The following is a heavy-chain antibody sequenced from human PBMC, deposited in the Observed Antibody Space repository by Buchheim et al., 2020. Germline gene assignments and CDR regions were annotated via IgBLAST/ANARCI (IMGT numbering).Heavy chain of an antibody. CDR3: ARAYYDFSGYYYGMDV. CDR2: IHYGGST. D-gene: IGHD3-3*01. J-gene: IGHJ6*02. CDR1: GGSISGHY. V-gene: IGHV4-59*11. Sequence: QVQLQGSGPGLLKPSETLSLTCSVSGGSISGHYWTWMRQPPGKGLEWIWNIHYGGSTSYKPSLQSRVPISVDTTKKQFSLKLSSVTAADTAVYFCARAYYDFSGYYYGMDVWGQGTT.